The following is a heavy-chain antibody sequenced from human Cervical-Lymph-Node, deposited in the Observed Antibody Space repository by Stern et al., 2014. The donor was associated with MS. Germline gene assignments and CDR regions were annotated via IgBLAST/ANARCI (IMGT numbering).Heavy chain of an antibody. Sequence: VQLVESGAEVKKPGSSVKVSCKASGGTFSSYAISWVRQAPGQGLEWMGGIIPIFGTANYAQKFQGRVTITADESTSTAYMELSSLRSEDTAVCYCARDKGYSGYERYYYYGMDVWGQGTTVTVSS. V-gene: IGHV1-69*01. CDR3: ARDKGYSGYERYYYYGMDV. CDR2: IIPIFGTA. CDR1: GGTFSSYA. J-gene: IGHJ6*02. D-gene: IGHD5-12*01.